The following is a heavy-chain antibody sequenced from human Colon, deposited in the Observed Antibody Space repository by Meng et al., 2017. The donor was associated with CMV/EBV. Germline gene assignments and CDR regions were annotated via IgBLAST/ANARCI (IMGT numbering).Heavy chain of an antibody. D-gene: IGHD5-24*01. CDR3: ARDQGVGEMATTNYFDY. V-gene: IGHV1-69*12. CDR1: GGTFSSYA. J-gene: IGHJ4*02. Sequence: QVQLVQSGAEVKXPXSSVKVSXQASGGTFSSYAISWVRQAPGQGLEWMGGIIPIFGTANYAQKFQGRVTITADESTSTAYMELSSLRSEDTAVYYCARDQGVGEMATTNYFDYWGQGTLATVSS. CDR2: IIPIFGTA.